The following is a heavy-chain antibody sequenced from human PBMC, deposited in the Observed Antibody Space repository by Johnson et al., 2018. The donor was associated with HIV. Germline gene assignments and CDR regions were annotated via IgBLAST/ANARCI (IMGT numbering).Heavy chain of an antibody. V-gene: IGHV3-53*01. J-gene: IGHJ3*02. D-gene: IGHD1-26*01. CDR3: AREEEWELTRVGVGAFDI. CDR2: IYSAGST. Sequence: VQLVESGGGLIQPGGSLRLSCAASGFTVSSNYMSWIRQAPGKGLAWVSVIYSAGSTYYADSVKGRVTIARDNSKNTLYLHMNSLRAEATAVYYGAREEEWELTRVGVGAFDIWGEGTMVTVSS. CDR1: GFTVSSNY.